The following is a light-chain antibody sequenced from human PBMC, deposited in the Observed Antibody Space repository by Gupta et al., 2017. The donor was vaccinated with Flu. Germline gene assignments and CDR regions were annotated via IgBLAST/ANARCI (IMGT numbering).Light chain of an antibody. V-gene: IGLV2-23*01. J-gene: IGLJ2*01. CDR1: STNVGNYNL. CDR2: EDT. CDR3: CSYAGSSNLI. Sequence: SITIPCTGSSTNVGNYNLVSWYQRLPGKAPKLMIYEDTKRPPSVSNRFSGSKSGNTASLTISGLQAEDEADYYCCSYAGSSNLIFGGGTTVTVL.